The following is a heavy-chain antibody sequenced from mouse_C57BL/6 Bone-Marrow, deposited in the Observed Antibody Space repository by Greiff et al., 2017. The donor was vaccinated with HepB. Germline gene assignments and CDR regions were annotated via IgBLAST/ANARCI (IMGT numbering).Heavy chain of an antibody. Sequence: QVQLQQSGAELVKPGASVKLSSKASGYTFTSYWMHWVKQRPGRGLEWIGRIDPNSGGTKYNEKFKGKATFTADTSSNTAYMQLSSLTTEDSAIYYCARLPRYYGKRFAYWGQGTLVTVSA. D-gene: IGHD2-1*01. V-gene: IGHV1-62-3*01. CDR2: IDPNSGGT. J-gene: IGHJ3*01. CDR3: ARLPRYYGKRFAY. CDR1: GYTFTSYW.